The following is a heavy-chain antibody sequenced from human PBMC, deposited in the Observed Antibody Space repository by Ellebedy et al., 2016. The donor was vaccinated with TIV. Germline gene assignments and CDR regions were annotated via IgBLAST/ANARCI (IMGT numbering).Heavy chain of an antibody. CDR3: GRAIGSGSCY. Sequence: GGSLRLSCAASGFSLSSYWMHWVRQAPGKGLEWVANIKQDGSEKYYVDSVKGQFTVSRDNAKNSLYLQMNSLRAEDTAVYFCGRAIGSGSCYWGQGTLVTVSS. CDR2: IKQDGSEK. J-gene: IGHJ4*02. V-gene: IGHV3-7*01. CDR1: GFSLSSYW. D-gene: IGHD3-10*01.